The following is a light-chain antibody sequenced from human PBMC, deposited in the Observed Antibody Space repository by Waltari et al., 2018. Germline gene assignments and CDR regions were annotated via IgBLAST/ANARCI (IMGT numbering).Light chain of an antibody. CDR3: QQFNDWPRT. CDR2: GAS. V-gene: IGKV3-15*01. Sequence: EVVMTQSPATLSVSPGERATLSCRASQSISINLVWYQQKPGQAPRLLMYGASTRTTDIPARFSGSGSGTEFTLTISSLQSEDAAVYYCQQFNDWPRTFGQGTKVEIK. J-gene: IGKJ1*01. CDR1: QSISIN.